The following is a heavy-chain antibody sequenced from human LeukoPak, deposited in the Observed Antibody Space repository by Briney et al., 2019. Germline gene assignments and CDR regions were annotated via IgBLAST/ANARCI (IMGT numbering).Heavy chain of an antibody. D-gene: IGHD3-10*01. CDR3: AIPPLTHYYGSGSYYNERNDY. V-gene: IGHV5-51*01. CDR1: GYSFTSYW. CDR2: IYPGDSDT. J-gene: IGHJ4*02. Sequence: GESLKISCKGSGYSFTSYWIGWVRQVPGKGLEWMGIIYPGDSDTRYSPSFQGQVTISADKSISTAYLQWSSLKASDTAMYYCAIPPLTHYYGSGSYYNERNDYWGQGTLVTVSS.